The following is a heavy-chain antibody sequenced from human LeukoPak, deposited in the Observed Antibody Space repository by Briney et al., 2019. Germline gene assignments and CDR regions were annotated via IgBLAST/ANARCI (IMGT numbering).Heavy chain of an antibody. J-gene: IGHJ4*02. CDR2: INHSGST. CDR3: ARGPSVAAHLDY. CDR1: GGSFSGYY. V-gene: IGHV4-34*01. Sequence: SETLSLTCAVYGGSFSGYYWSWIRQPPGKGLEWIGEINHSGSTYYNPSLKSRVTLSVDKSKNQFSLELSSVTAADTAVYYCARGPSVAAHLDYWGQGTLVTVSS. D-gene: IGHD5-12*01.